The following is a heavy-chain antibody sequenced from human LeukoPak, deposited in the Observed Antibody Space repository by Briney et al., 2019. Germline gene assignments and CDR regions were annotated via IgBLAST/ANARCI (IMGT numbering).Heavy chain of an antibody. Sequence: GGSLRLSYAASGFTFSSYAMSWVRQAPGKGLEWVSAISGSGGSTYYADSVKGRFTISRDNSKNTLYLQMNSLRAEDTAVYYCAKDPDSSSFYYFDYWGQGTLVTVSS. V-gene: IGHV3-23*01. D-gene: IGHD6-13*01. J-gene: IGHJ4*02. CDR2: ISGSGGST. CDR3: AKDPDSSSFYYFDY. CDR1: GFTFSSYA.